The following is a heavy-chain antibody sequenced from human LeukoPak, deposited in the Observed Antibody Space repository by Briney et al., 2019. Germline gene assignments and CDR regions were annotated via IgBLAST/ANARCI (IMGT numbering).Heavy chain of an antibody. J-gene: IGHJ4*02. V-gene: IGHV4-59*12. D-gene: IGHD1-26*01. CDR1: GGSISSYY. Sequence: SETLSLTCTVSGGSISSYYWSWIRQPPGKGLEWIGYIYYSGNTNYNPSLKSRVTISIDTSKNQFSLKLTSVTAADTAVYYCARDPNEPGSHSDYWGQGTLVTVSS. CDR3: ARDPNEPGSHSDY. CDR2: IYYSGNT.